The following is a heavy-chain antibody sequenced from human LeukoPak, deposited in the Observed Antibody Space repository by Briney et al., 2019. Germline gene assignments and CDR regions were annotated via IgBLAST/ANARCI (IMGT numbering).Heavy chain of an antibody. CDR2: IYVSGST. J-gene: IGHJ3*02. CDR1: GGTITNYY. V-gene: IGHV4-4*07. Sequence: SETLSHTCTVSGGTITNYYWFWIRQPAGKGLEWIGRIYVSGSTNYNPSLKSRVTVSVDTSKNQFSLNLSSVTAADTAVYYCAHYGGNSRAFDIWGQGTMVTVSS. CDR3: AHYGGNSRAFDI. D-gene: IGHD4-23*01.